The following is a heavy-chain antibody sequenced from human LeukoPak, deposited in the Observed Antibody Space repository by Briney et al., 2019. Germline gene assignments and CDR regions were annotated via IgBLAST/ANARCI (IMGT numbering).Heavy chain of an antibody. J-gene: IGHJ4*02. CDR1: GFSFNKYG. V-gene: IGHV3-30*02. CDR3: AKDTLAYYFDY. CDR2: IGHDGSNK. Sequence: PGGSLRLSCAASGFSFNKYGMHWVRQAPGKGLEWVAYIGHDGSNKYYADSVKGRFTISRDDSKNTVYLQMNSLRAEDTATYYCAKDTLAYYFDYWGQGTLVTVSS.